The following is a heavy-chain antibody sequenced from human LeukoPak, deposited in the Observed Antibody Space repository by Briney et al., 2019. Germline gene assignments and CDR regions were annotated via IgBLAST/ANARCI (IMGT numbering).Heavy chain of an antibody. CDR3: AKARVLWRAVATAIDI. CDR1: GFTFSSYA. D-gene: IGHD5-12*01. V-gene: IGHV3-23*01. J-gene: IGHJ3*02. CDR2: ISGSGGST. Sequence: RTGGSLRLSCAASGFTFSSYAMSWARQAPGKGLEWVSAISGSGGSTYYADSVKGRRSISRDNSKNTQYLQMNSLRAEDTAVYYCAKARVLWRAVATAIDIWGQGTMVTVSS.